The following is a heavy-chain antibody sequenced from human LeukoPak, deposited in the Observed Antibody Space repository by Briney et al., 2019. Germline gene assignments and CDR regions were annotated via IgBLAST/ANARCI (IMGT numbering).Heavy chain of an antibody. CDR2: INPDDKST. J-gene: IGHJ3*02. CDR3: LTIVETPIDAFDI. D-gene: IGHD4-23*01. V-gene: IGHV3-74*01. Sequence: GGSLRLSCAASGFTFSKYWLHWVRQPPGRGLVWLARINPDDKSTSYADSVKGRFTISIDDAKETLFLQMNSLTAEDTAVYYCLTIVETPIDAFDIWGQGATVTVSS. CDR1: GFTFSKYW.